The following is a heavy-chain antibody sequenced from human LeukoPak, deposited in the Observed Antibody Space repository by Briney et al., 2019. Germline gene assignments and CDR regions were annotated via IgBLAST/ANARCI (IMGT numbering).Heavy chain of an antibody. CDR1: GFTFSDYY. Sequence: GGSLRLSCAASGFTFSDYYMSWIRQAPGKGLGWGSYISSSGSTIYYADSVKGRFTISRDNAKNSLYLQMNSLRAEDTAVYYCASGPPVLLWFGEFPNWFDPWGQGTLVTVSS. D-gene: IGHD3-10*01. J-gene: IGHJ5*02. CDR3: ASGPPVLLWFGEFPNWFDP. CDR2: ISSSGSTI. V-gene: IGHV3-11*01.